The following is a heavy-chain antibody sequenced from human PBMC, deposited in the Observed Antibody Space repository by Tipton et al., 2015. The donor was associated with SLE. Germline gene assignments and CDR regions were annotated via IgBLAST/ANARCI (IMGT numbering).Heavy chain of an antibody. CDR2: IYYSGST. Sequence: TLSLTCTVSGGSISSYYWSWIRQPPGKGLEWIGYIYYSGSTNYNPSLKSRVTISVDTSKHHFSLKLSSVTAADTAVYYCARWAGPTVNFDYWGQGTLVTVSS. D-gene: IGHD4-11*01. CDR3: ARWAGPTVNFDY. V-gene: IGHV4-59*01. J-gene: IGHJ4*02. CDR1: GGSISSYY.